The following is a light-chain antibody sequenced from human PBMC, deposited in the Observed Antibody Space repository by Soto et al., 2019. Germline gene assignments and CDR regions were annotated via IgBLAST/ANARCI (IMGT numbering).Light chain of an antibody. J-gene: IGKJ2*01. V-gene: IGKV4-1*01. CDR2: WAS. Sequence: DIVMTQSPDSLAVSLGERATVNCKSSQSVLYRSDNNNYLAWYQQKPGQPPKLLIYWASTRESGVPDRFSGSGSGADFTLTISSLQAEDVGVYYCQQYYNMPYTFGQGTKLEI. CDR1: QSVLYRSDNNNY. CDR3: QQYYNMPYT.